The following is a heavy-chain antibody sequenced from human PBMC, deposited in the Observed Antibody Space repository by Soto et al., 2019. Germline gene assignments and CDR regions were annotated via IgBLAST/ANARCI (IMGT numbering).Heavy chain of an antibody. CDR2: ISWNSGSI. CDR3: AKDMGYDLSPLGYFDY. CDR1: GFTFDDYA. V-gene: IGHV3-9*01. J-gene: IGHJ4*02. D-gene: IGHD5-12*01. Sequence: SLRLSCAASGFTFDDYAMHWVRQAPGRGLEWVSGISWNSGSIGYADSVKGRFTISRDNTKNSLYLQMNSLRSEDTALYYCAKDMGYDLSPLGYFDYWGQGTLVTDSS.